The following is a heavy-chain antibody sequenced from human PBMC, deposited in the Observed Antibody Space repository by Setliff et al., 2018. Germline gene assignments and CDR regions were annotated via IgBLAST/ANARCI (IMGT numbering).Heavy chain of an antibody. J-gene: IGHJ6*03. CDR2: INTNTGNP. CDR3: ARDATRIQLWLRPYYYYIAV. V-gene: IGHV7-4-1*02. D-gene: IGHD5-18*01. Sequence: GASVKVSCKASGYTFTSYAMNWVRQAPGQGLEWMGWINTNTGNPTYAQGFTGRFVFSLDTSVSPAYLQISSLKAEDTAVYYCARDATRIQLWLRPYYYYIAVWGKGTTVTVSS. CDR1: GYTFTSYA.